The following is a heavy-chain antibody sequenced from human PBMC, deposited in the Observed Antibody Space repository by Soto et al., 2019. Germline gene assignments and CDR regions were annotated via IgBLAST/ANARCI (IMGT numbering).Heavy chain of an antibody. CDR1: GFTFSSYS. CDR3: ARDPPPKYYIDY. Sequence: GSLRLSCAASGFTFSSYSMNWVRQAPGKGLEWVSSISSSSSYIYYADSVKGRFTISRDNAKNSLYLQMNSLRAEDTAVYYCARDPPPKYYIDYPGQGTLVSVSS. J-gene: IGHJ4*02. V-gene: IGHV3-21*01. CDR2: ISSSSSYI.